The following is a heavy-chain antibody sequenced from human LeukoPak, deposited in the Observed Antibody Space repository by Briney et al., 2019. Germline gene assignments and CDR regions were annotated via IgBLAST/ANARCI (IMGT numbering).Heavy chain of an antibody. Sequence: SVKVSCKASGGTFSRYAISWVRQAPGQGLEWMGGIIPIFGTANYAQKFQGRVTITADESTSTAYMEMSSLRSEDTAVYYCARSPGGDPRGRLDHWGQGTLVSVSS. D-gene: IGHD3-16*01. J-gene: IGHJ4*02. CDR3: ARSPGGDPRGRLDH. CDR2: IIPIFGTA. V-gene: IGHV1-69*13. CDR1: GGTFSRYA.